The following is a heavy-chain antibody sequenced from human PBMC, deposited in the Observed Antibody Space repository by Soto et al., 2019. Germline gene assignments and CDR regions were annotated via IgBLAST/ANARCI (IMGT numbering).Heavy chain of an antibody. J-gene: IGHJ6*02. V-gene: IGHV1-8*02. CDR3: GRGPSPRAPAGGTPYYYAMDV. D-gene: IGHD2-2*01. CDR2: MNPINGST. CDR1: GYDFTAYD. Sequence: ASVKVSCKASGYDFTAYDINWVRQASGQGLEWMGWMNPINGSTGSARRFQGRVSMTRNTATATAYLELTSLRSDDSAVYFCGRGPSPRAPAGGTPYYYAMDVWGQGTTVTVSS.